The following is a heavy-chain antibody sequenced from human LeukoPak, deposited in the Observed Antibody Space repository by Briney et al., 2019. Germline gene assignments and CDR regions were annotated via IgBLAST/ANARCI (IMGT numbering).Heavy chain of an antibody. D-gene: IGHD5-24*01. V-gene: IGHV4-34*01. CDR2: INHSGST. Sequence: SETLSLTCAVYGVSFSGYYWSWIRQPPGKGLEWIGEINHSGSTNYNPSLKSRVTISVDTSKNQFSLKLSSVTAADTAVYYCARLRDGRWLLEYWGQGTLVTVSS. J-gene: IGHJ4*02. CDR1: GVSFSGYY. CDR3: ARLRDGRWLLEY.